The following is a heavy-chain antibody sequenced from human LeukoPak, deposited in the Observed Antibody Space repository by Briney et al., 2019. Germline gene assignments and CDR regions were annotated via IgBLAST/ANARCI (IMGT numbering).Heavy chain of an antibody. D-gene: IGHD3-9*01. CDR3: ARARQGYFDWSPHFDP. CDR1: GGSISSGGYY. V-gene: IGHV4-31*03. J-gene: IGHJ5*02. Sequence: PSETLSLTCTVSGGSISSGGYYWSWIRQHPGKGLEWIGYIYYSGSTYYNPSLKSRVTISVDTSKNQFSLKLSSVTAADTAVYYCARARQGYFDWSPHFDPWGQGTLVTVSS. CDR2: IYYSGST.